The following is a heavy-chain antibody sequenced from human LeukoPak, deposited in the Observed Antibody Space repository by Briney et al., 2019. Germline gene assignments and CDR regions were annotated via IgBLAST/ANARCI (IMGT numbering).Heavy chain of an antibody. Sequence: SETLSLTCTVSGGSISSSSYYWGWIRQPPGKGLEWIGSIYYSGSTYYNPSLKGRVTISVDTSKNQFSLKLSSVTAADTAVYYCAGFSYSSSLYYFDYWGQGTLVTVSS. CDR3: AGFSYSSSLYYFDY. V-gene: IGHV4-39*01. CDR1: GGSISSSSYY. CDR2: IYYSGST. D-gene: IGHD6-6*01. J-gene: IGHJ4*02.